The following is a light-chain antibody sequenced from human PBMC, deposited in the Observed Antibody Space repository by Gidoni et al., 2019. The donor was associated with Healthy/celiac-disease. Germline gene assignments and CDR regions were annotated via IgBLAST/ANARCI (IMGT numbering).Light chain of an antibody. Sequence: ELVLTQSPGTLSLSPGERATLSCSASQSVSSSYLAWYQQKPGQAPRLLIYGASSRATGIPDRFSGSGSGTDFTLTISRLEPEDFAVYYCQQYGSSPSLTFGGGTKVEIK. J-gene: IGKJ4*01. CDR3: QQYGSSPSLT. CDR2: GAS. CDR1: QSVSSSY. V-gene: IGKV3-20*01.